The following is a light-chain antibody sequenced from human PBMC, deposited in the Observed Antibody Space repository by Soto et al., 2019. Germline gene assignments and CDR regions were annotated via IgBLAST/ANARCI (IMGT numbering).Light chain of an antibody. CDR3: EEYNSSPYT. CDR2: AAS. J-gene: IGKJ2*01. CDR1: QGISNY. V-gene: IGKV1-27*01. Sequence: DIQMTQSPSSLSASVGDRVTITCRASQGISNYLAWYQQKPGKVPKLLIYAASTLQSGVTSRFSGSGSGTDFTLTISSLQPEDAATYYCEEYNSSPYTFGQRNNLDIK.